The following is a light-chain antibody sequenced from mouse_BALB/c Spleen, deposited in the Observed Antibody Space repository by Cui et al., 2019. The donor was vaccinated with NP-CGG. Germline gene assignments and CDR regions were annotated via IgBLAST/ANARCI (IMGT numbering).Light chain of an antibody. CDR2: GTN. V-gene: IGLV1*01. CDR3: ALWYSNHWV. CDR1: TGAVTTSNY. J-gene: IGLJ1*01. Sequence: QAVVTQESALTTSPGETITLTCRSTTGAVTTSNYANWVQEKPDHLFTGVIGGTNNRAPGVPARFSGSLIVDKAALTITGAQTEDEAIYFCALWYSNHWVFGGGTKLTVL.